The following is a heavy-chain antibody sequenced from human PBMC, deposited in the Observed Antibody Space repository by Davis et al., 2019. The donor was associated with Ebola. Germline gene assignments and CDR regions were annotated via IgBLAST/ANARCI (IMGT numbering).Heavy chain of an antibody. Sequence: GRSLRLSCAASGFTFSSYGMHWVRQAPGKGLEWVAVISYDGSNKYYADSVKGRFTISRDKSKNTLYLQMNSLRAKDTAVYYCASPPEYCSSTSCPFGYWGQGTLVTVSS. CDR2: ISYDGSNK. CDR1: GFTFSSYG. D-gene: IGHD2-2*01. J-gene: IGHJ4*02. CDR3: ASPPEYCSSTSCPFGY. V-gene: IGHV3-30*03.